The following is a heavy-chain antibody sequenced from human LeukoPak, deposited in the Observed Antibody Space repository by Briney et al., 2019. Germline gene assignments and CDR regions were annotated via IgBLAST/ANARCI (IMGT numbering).Heavy chain of an antibody. Sequence: SETLSLTCTVSGGSISSSSYYWGLIRQPPGKGLEWIGSISYSGRTYYNPSLKSRVTISLDTSKNQFSLKVGSMTAADTAVYYCARAGGYGLIDYWGQGTMVTVSS. V-gene: IGHV4-39*07. CDR1: GGSISSSSYY. CDR2: ISYSGRT. CDR3: ARAGGYGLIDY. J-gene: IGHJ4*02. D-gene: IGHD5-18*01.